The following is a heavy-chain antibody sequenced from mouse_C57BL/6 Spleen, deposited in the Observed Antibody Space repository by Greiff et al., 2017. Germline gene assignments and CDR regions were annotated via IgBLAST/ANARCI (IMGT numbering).Heavy chain of an antibody. CDR1: GYTFTSYW. Sequence: VQLQQPGAELVMPGASVKLSCKASGYTFTSYWMHWVKQRPGQGLEWIGELDPSDSYTNYNQKFKGKSTLTVDKSSSTAYMQLSSLTSEDSAVYDCARSDYYGPPWFADWGQGTLVTVSA. D-gene: IGHD1-1*01. V-gene: IGHV1-69*01. CDR2: LDPSDSYT. CDR3: ARSDYYGPPWFAD. J-gene: IGHJ3*01.